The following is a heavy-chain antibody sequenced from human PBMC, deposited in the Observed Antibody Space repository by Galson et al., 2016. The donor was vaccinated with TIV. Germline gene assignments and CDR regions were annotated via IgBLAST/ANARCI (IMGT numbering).Heavy chain of an antibody. CDR2: IIPILGIA. CDR1: GVTFSSYA. Sequence: SVKVSCKASGVTFSSYAISWVRQAPGQGLEWMGRIIPILGIANYAQKFQGRLSIIADKSTSTAYMEMSSLRSEDTAVYYCASDHEGDSWSGSYRVGYYNFMDVWGKGTTVTVSS. D-gene: IGHD3-3*01. CDR3: ASDHEGDSWSGSYRVGYYNFMDV. J-gene: IGHJ6*03. V-gene: IGHV1-69*04.